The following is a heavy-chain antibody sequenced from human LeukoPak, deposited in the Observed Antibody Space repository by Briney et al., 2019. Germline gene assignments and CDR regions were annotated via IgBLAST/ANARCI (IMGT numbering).Heavy chain of an antibody. D-gene: IGHD3-10*01. CDR1: GGTFSSYA. J-gene: IGHJ5*02. V-gene: IGHV1-69*06. CDR2: IIPIFGTA. Sequence: WASVKVSCKASGGTFSSYAISWVRQAPGQGLEWMGGIIPIFGTANYAQKFQGRVTITADKSTSTAYMELSSLRSEDTAVYYCARDITGGYYYGSGSVNWFDPWGQGTLVTVSS. CDR3: ARDITGGYYYGSGSVNWFDP.